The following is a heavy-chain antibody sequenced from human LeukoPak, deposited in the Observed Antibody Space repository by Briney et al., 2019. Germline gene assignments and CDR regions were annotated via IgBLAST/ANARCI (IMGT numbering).Heavy chain of an antibody. CDR3: ARRYDILTGYYNVVDY. Sequence: PGGSLRLSCAASGFTFSSYSMNWVRQAPGKGLEWVSSISSSSSYIYYADSVKGRFTISRDNAKNSLYLQMNSLRAEDTAVYYCARRYDILTGYYNVVDYWGQGTLVTVSS. CDR1: GFTFSSYS. CDR2: ISSSSSYI. V-gene: IGHV3-21*01. D-gene: IGHD3-9*01. J-gene: IGHJ4*02.